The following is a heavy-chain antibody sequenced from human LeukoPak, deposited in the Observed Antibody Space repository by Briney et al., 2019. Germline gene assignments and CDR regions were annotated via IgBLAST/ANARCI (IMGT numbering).Heavy chain of an antibody. CDR1: GGSISSYY. CDR2: IYYSGST. CDR3: ARQQQLLFDY. J-gene: IGHJ4*02. D-gene: IGHD6-13*01. Sequence: PSETLSLTCTVSGGSISSYYWSWIRQPPGEGLEWIGYIYYSGSTNYNPSLKSRVTISVDTSKNQFSLKLSSVTAADTAVYYCARQQQLLFDYWGQGTLVTVSS. V-gene: IGHV4-59*08.